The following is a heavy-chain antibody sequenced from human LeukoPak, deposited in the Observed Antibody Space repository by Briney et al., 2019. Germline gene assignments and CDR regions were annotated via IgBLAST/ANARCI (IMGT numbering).Heavy chain of an antibody. CDR2: IYHSGST. CDR1: GYSISSGYY. V-gene: IGHV4-38-2*02. Sequence: SETLSLTCTVSGYSISSGYYWGWIRQPPGKGLEWIGSIYHSGSTYYNPSLKSRVTISVDTSKNQFSLKLSSVTAADTAVYYCASLRGYSYGLTRFDYWGQGTLVTVSS. CDR3: ASLRGYSYGLTRFDY. J-gene: IGHJ4*02. D-gene: IGHD5-18*01.